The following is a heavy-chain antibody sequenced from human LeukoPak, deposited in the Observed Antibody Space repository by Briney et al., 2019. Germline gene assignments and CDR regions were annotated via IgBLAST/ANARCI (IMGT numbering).Heavy chain of an antibody. J-gene: IGHJ6*03. CDR1: AFTFSDYS. CDR2: ISGRSSTI. CDR3: ARVGDYYMDV. Sequence: PGGSLRLSCAASAFTFSDYSMNWVRQAPGKGLEWVSYISGRSSTIYYADSVKGRFTISRDNAKNSLYLQMNSLRAEDTAVYYCARVGDYYMDVWAKGTTVTVSS. V-gene: IGHV3-48*01.